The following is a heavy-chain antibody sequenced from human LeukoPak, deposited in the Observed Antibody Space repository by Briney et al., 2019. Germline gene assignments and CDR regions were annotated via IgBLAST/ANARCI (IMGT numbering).Heavy chain of an antibody. J-gene: IGHJ4*02. V-gene: IGHV4-34*01. Sequence: TSETLSLTCAVYGGSFSGYYWSWIRQPPGKGLEWIGEINHSGSTNYNPSLKSRVTISLDTSKNQFSLKLTSVTAADTAVYYCARARSNLGRDLGYWGQGTLVTVSS. D-gene: IGHD4-11*01. CDR3: ARARSNLGRDLGY. CDR2: INHSGST. CDR1: GGSFSGYY.